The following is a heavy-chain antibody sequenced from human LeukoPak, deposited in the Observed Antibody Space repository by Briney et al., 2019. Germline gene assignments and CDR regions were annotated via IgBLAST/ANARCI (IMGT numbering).Heavy chain of an antibody. Sequence: ASVKVSCKASGGTFSSYAISWVRQAPGQGLEWMGGIIPIFGTANYAQKFQGRVTITTDESTSTAYMELSSLRSDDTAVYYCARGARYDFWSGFYWGQGTLVTVSS. CDR3: ARGARYDFWSGFY. CDR2: IIPIFGTA. D-gene: IGHD3/OR15-3a*01. J-gene: IGHJ4*02. V-gene: IGHV1-69*05. CDR1: GGTFSSYA.